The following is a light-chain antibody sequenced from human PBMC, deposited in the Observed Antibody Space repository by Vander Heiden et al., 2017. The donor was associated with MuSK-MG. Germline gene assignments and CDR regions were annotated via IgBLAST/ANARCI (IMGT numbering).Light chain of an antibody. CDR2: DAS. J-gene: IGKJ3*01. V-gene: IGKV3-11*01. Sequence: IVLTQSPVPLSLSPGERATLSCRDRQSVSSYLVWYQQKPGQAPRLLIHDASIRATDIPARFSGSGSGTDFTLTSSSLEAEDSAVYYWQQRSTLHAFGHGTKVDIK. CDR3: QQRSTLHA. CDR1: QSVSSY.